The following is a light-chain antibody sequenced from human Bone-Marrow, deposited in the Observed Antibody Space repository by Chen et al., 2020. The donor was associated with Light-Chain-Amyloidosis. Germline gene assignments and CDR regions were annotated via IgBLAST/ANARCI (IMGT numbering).Light chain of an antibody. CDR3: QSADSSGTYEVI. J-gene: IGLJ2*01. CDR2: RDT. V-gene: IGLV3-25*03. CDR1: DLPTKY. Sequence: SYELTQPPSVSVSPGQTARITCSGDDLPTKYAYWYQQKPGQAPVLVINRDTEGPSGISELFSGSSSGTKDTLTISGVQAEDEADYNCQSADSSGTYEVIFGGGTKLTVL.